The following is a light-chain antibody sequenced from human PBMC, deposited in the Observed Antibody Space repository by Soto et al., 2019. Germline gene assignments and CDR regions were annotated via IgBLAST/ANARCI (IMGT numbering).Light chain of an antibody. V-gene: IGKV1-39*01. Sequence: IQMTQSPSSLSASVGDRVTITCRASQDIRNDLGWYQQKPGKAPKLLIYAASSLQSGVPSRFSGSGSGTDFTLTISSLQPEDFATYYCQQSSSPPPHTFGQGTKLEIK. CDR2: AAS. J-gene: IGKJ2*01. CDR3: QQSSSPPPHT. CDR1: QDIRND.